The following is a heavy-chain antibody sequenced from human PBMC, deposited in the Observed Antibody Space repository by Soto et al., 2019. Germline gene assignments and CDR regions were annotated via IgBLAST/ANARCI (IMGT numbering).Heavy chain of an antibody. CDR3: ARGGHYGDYSWFDP. V-gene: IGHV3-30-3*01. J-gene: IGHJ5*02. CDR2: ISYDGSNK. D-gene: IGHD4-17*01. Sequence: GGSLRLSCAASGFTFSSYAMHWVRQAPGKGLEWVAVISYDGSNKYYADSVKGRFTISRDNSKNTLYLQMNSLRAEDTAVYYCARGGHYGDYSWFDPWGQGTLVTVSS. CDR1: GFTFSSYA.